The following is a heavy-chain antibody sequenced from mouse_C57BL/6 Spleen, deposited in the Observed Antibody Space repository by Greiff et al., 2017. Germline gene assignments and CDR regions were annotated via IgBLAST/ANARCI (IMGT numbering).Heavy chain of an antibody. CDR1: GYTFTDYE. J-gene: IGHJ2*01. CDR2: IDPETGGT. Sequence: QVHVKQSGAELVRPGASVTLSCKASGYTFTDYEMHWVKQTPVHGLEWIGAIDPETGGTAYNQKFKGKAILTADKSSSTAYMELRSLTSEDSAVYYCTRSWDYWGQGTTLTVSS. CDR3: TRSWDY. V-gene: IGHV1-15*01.